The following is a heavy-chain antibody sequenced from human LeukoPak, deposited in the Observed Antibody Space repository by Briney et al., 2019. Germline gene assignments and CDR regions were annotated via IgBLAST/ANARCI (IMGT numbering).Heavy chain of an antibody. CDR1: GFTFSSYG. Sequence: PGRSLRLSCAASGFTFSSYGIHWVRQAPGKGLEWVAVIWYDGSNKYYADSVKGRFTISRDNSKNTLYLQMNSLRAEDTAVYYCAKDLQGITGTSDYWGQGTLVTVSS. CDR2: IWYDGSNK. V-gene: IGHV3-33*06. D-gene: IGHD1-20*01. CDR3: AKDLQGITGTSDY. J-gene: IGHJ4*02.